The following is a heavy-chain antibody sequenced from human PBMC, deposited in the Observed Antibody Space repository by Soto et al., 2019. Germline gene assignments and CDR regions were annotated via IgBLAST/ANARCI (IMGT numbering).Heavy chain of an antibody. V-gene: IGHV3-74*01. CDR1: GFNFGIYW. Sequence: EVQLVESGGGLVQPGGSLRLSCSASGFNFGIYWMHWVRQTPGKGLLWVSRLNSDGTSTNYADSVKGRFTISRDNARNTLYLQMSSLRAEDTAVYYCARDLRSLGYFYYGMDVWGQGTTVTVTS. CDR2: LNSDGTST. J-gene: IGHJ6*02. CDR3: ARDLRSLGYFYYGMDV. D-gene: IGHD7-27*01.